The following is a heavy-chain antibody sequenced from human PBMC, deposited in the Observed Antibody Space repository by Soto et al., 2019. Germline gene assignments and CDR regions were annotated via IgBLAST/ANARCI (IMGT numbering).Heavy chain of an antibody. CDR3: TTDRPSRLRKPRV. D-gene: IGHD4-17*01. Sequence: EGQLVESGGGLVKPGGSLKLSCEGSGLTFSDAYMSWVRQAPGKGLEWVGRIKTKTDGGATEYAAPVKGRFNISRDDSKNTLYVEMNSLKTEGTAVYYCTTDRPSRLRKPRVWGQGTLVTVSS. J-gene: IGHJ4*02. V-gene: IGHV3-15*01. CDR2: IKTKTDGGAT. CDR1: GLTFSDAY.